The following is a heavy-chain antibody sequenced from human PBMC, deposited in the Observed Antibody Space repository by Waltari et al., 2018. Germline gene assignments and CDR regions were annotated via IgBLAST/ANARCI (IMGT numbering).Heavy chain of an antibody. J-gene: IGHJ4*02. CDR3: AKDRGWPNYLDY. Sequence: VQLVESGGGVVQPGGSLRLSCASSAFTFSSYGMHWVRQAPGKGLEWVTFIRYDGTNKYYSDSVKGRFTISRDNSKNTLYLQMNSLRPEDTAVYYCAKDRGWPNYLDYWGQGTLVTVSS. V-gene: IGHV3-30*02. CDR2: IRYDGTNK. D-gene: IGHD6-19*01. CDR1: AFTFSSYG.